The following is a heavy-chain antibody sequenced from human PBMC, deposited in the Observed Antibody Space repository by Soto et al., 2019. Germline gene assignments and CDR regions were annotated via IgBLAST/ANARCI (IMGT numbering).Heavy chain of an antibody. CDR1: GFTFSDYY. D-gene: IGHD6-19*01. Sequence: GGSLRLSCAASGFTFSDYYMSWIRQAPGKGLEWVSYISSSGSTIYYADSVKGRFTISRDNAKNSLYLQMNSLRAEDTAVYYCARTTGTYSSGWSGLWFDPWGQGTLVTVSS. V-gene: IGHV3-11*01. J-gene: IGHJ5*02. CDR3: ARTTGTYSSGWSGLWFDP. CDR2: ISSSGSTI.